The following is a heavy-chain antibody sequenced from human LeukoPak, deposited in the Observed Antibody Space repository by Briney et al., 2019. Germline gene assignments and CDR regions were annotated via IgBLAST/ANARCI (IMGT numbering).Heavy chain of an antibody. CDR3: ARWRVTVTTFYYYGMDV. CDR1: GFTFSDYY. CDR2: ISSSSSYT. Sequence: PGGSLRLSCAASGFTFSDYYMSWIRQAPGKGLEWVSYISSSSSYTNYADSVKGRFTISRDNAKNSLYLQMNSLRADDTAVYYCARWRVTVTTFYYYGMDVWGQGTTVTVSS. J-gene: IGHJ6*02. D-gene: IGHD4-17*01. V-gene: IGHV3-11*03.